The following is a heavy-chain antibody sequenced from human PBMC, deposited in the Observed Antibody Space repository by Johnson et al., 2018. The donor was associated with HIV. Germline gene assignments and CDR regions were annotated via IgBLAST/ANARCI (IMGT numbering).Heavy chain of an antibody. CDR2: ISYDGRNK. D-gene: IGHD3-16*01. V-gene: IGHV3-30*18. Sequence: QVQLVESGGGVVQPGRSLRLSCAASGFTFSSYAMNWVRQAPGTGLEWMAIISYDGRNKNYAESVKGRFTISRDNSKNTLYLQMNSLRAEDTALYYCAKDVKVCAFDIWGQGTMVTVSS. J-gene: IGHJ3*02. CDR3: AKDVKVCAFDI. CDR1: GFTFSSYA.